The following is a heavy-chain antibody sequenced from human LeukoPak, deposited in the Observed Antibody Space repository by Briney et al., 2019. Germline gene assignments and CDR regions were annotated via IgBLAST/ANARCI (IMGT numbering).Heavy chain of an antibody. Sequence: ASVKVSCKASGYTFTSYAMHWVRQAPGQRLEWMGWINAGNGNTKYSQKFQGRVTITRDTSASTAYMELSSLRSEDTAVYYCARDSKQHTYYYDSSGYYSDAFDIWGQGTMVTVSS. CDR1: GYTFTSYA. J-gene: IGHJ3*02. V-gene: IGHV1-3*01. CDR2: INAGNGNT. D-gene: IGHD3-22*01. CDR3: ARDSKQHTYYYDSSGYYSDAFDI.